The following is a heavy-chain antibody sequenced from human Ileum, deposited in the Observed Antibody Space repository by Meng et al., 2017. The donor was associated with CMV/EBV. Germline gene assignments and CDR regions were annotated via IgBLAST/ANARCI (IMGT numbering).Heavy chain of an antibody. J-gene: IGHJ4*02. Sequence: SGGSVRSSNYFWNWIRQPAGKGLEWIGRVYASGTTNYNPSLESRVTISVDSSKNQFSLNLSSVTAADTAVYYCARGDRSVTGTLDYWGQGTLVTVSS. CDR1: GGSVRSSNYF. CDR3: ARGDRSVTGTLDY. V-gene: IGHV4-61*02. D-gene: IGHD6-19*01. CDR2: VYASGTT.